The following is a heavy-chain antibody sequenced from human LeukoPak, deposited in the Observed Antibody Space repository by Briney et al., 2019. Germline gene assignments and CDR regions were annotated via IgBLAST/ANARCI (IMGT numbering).Heavy chain of an antibody. D-gene: IGHD3-16*02. CDR3: AKDAYDYVWGSYRFDY. CDR2: ISYDGSNK. Sequence: GGSLRLSCAASGFTFSSYGMHWVRQAPGKGLEWVAVISYDGSNKYYADSVKGRFTISRDNSKNTLYLQMNSLRAEDTAVYYCAKDAYDYVWGSYRFDYWGQGTLVTASS. V-gene: IGHV3-30*18. CDR1: GFTFSSYG. J-gene: IGHJ4*02.